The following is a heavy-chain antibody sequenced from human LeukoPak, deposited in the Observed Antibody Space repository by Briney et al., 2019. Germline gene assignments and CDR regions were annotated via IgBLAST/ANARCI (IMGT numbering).Heavy chain of an antibody. J-gene: IGHJ5*02. V-gene: IGHV1-2*02. CDR3: AREGGYYDFWSGYYTGRGYNWFDP. D-gene: IGHD3-3*01. CDR2: INPNSGGT. Sequence: ASVKVSCKASGYTFTGYYMHWVRQAPGQGLEWMGWINPNSGGTNYAQKFQGRVTMTRDTSISTAYMELSRLRSDDTAVYYCAREGGYYDFWSGYYTGRGYNWFDPWGQGTLVTVFS. CDR1: GYTFTGYY.